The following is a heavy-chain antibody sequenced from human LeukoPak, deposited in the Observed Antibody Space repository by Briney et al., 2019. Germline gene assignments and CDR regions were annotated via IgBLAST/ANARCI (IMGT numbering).Heavy chain of an antibody. Sequence: ASVKVSCKASGGTFSSYAISWVRQAPGQGLEWMGGIIPIFGTANYAQKFQGRVTITTDESTSTAYMELSSLRSEDTAVYYCAARNSGYDNFDYWGQGTLVTVSS. V-gene: IGHV1-69*05. CDR3: AARNSGYDNFDY. J-gene: IGHJ4*02. CDR2: IIPIFGTA. CDR1: GGTFSSYA. D-gene: IGHD5-12*01.